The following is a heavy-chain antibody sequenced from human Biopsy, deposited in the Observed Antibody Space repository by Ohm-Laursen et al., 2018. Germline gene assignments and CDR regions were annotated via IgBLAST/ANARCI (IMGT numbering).Heavy chain of an antibody. D-gene: IGHD3-10*01. Sequence: SLRLSCADSGLSIGTNYMTWVRQAPGKGLDWVSIIFAGGGRTYYADSGKGRFTISRDISENTVSLQMNSLRAEDTAVYYCARTIMVGGVILNYFDYWGQGTLVTVSS. CDR2: IFAGGGRT. V-gene: IGHV3-53*01. CDR3: ARTIMVGGVILNYFDY. CDR1: GLSIGTNY. J-gene: IGHJ4*02.